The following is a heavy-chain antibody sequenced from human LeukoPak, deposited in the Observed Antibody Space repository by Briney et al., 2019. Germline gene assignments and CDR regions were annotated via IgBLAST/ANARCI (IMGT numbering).Heavy chain of an antibody. V-gene: IGHV3-30-3*01. D-gene: IGHD3-22*01. J-gene: IGHJ4*01. CDR2: ISYDGSNK. Sequence: SCKASGYTFTGYYMHWVRQAPGKGLEWVAVISYDGSNKYYADSVKGRFTISRDNSKNTLYLQMNSLRAEDTAVYYCARNYDSSGYRFDYWGHGTLVTVSS. CDR1: GYTFTGYY. CDR3: ARNYDSSGYRFDY.